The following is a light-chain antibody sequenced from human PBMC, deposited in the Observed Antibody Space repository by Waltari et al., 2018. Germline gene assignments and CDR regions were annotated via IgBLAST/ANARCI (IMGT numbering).Light chain of an antibody. V-gene: IGLV1-36*01. CDR2: FDD. Sequence: QSVLTQPPSVSEAPRQRVAISCSGTPPNLASHPLNWYQQLPGKAPKLLIYFDDPLSSGVSDRFSGSKSGTSASLAISGLQSEDEADYYCAAWDDSLKGVVFGGGTKLTVL. CDR1: PPNLASHP. CDR3: AAWDDSLKGVV. J-gene: IGLJ2*01.